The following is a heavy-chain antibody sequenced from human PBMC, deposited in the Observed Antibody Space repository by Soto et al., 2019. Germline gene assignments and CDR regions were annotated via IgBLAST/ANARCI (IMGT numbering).Heavy chain of an antibody. D-gene: IGHD1-26*01. V-gene: IGHV3-49*05. Sequence: EVPLVESGGGLVKPGRSLRLSCTASGFTFGDYAMSWFRQAPGKGLEWVGFIRSKAYGGTTEYAASVKGRFTISRDDSKSVAYAQMNSLKTEDTAVYYCTRTRDGYQRGVGATVDYWGQGTLVTVSS. J-gene: IGHJ4*02. CDR2: IRSKAYGGTT. CDR1: GFTFGDYA. CDR3: TRTRDGYQRGVGATVDY.